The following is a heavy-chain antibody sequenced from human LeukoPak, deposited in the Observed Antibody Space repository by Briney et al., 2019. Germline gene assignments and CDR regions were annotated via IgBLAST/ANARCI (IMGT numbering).Heavy chain of an antibody. Sequence: GGPLRPSCTASRFTFNNYAVSWVRQAPGKGLEWVSGISGGGDSEYYADSVKGRFTISRNNAKNTLYLQMNSLRVEDTAVYYCARARYCSSTSCYIDYWGQGTLVTVSS. J-gene: IGHJ4*02. CDR1: RFTFNNYA. D-gene: IGHD2-2*02. CDR3: ARARYCSSTSCYIDY. CDR2: ISGGGDSE. V-gene: IGHV3-23*01.